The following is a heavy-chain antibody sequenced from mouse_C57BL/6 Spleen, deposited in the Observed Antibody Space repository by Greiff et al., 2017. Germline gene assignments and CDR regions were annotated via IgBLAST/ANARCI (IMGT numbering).Heavy chain of an antibody. CDR1: GFNIKDDY. Sequence: EVQLQQSGAELVRPGASVKLSCTASGFNIKDDYMHWVKQRPEQGLEWIGWIDPENGDTEYASKFQGKATITADTSSNTAYLQLSSLTSEDTAVYYCTNYDYGDYYVMDYWGQGTSVTVSS. V-gene: IGHV14-4*01. J-gene: IGHJ4*01. D-gene: IGHD2-4*01. CDR3: TNYDYGDYYVMDY. CDR2: IDPENGDT.